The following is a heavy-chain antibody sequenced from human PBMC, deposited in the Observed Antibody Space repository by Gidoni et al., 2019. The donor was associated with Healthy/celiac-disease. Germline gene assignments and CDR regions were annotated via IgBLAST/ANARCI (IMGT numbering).Heavy chain of an antibody. CDR1: GFTFISYA. V-gene: IGHV3-23*01. CDR2: ISGSGGST. CDR3: AFYYDILTGYYRDFDY. D-gene: IGHD3-9*01. Sequence: EVQLLESGGGLVQPGGSLRLSCAASGFTFISYAMSWVRQAPGKGLEWVSAISGSGGSTYYADSVKGRFTISRDNSKNTLYLQMNSLRAEDTAVYYCAFYYDILTGYYRDFDYWGQGTLVTVSS. J-gene: IGHJ4*02.